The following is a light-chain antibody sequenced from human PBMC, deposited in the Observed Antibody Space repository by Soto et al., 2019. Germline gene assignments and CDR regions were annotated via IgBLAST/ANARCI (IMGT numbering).Light chain of an antibody. Sequence: EIVMTQSPATLSVSPGERATLSCRASQSVSSNLAWYQQKPGQAPRLLIYGASTRATGIPARFSGSRSGPEFTLTISGLQYEDFAVYYCQQYDNWPRTFGQGTKVEIK. V-gene: IGKV3-15*01. CDR2: GAS. J-gene: IGKJ1*01. CDR1: QSVSSN. CDR3: QQYDNWPRT.